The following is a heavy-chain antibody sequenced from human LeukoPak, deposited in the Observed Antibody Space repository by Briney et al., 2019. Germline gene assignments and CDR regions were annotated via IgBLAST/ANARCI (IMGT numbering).Heavy chain of an antibody. CDR3: ARAVNWNYGSADY. Sequence: PSETLSLTCAVYGGSFSGYYWSWIRQPPGKGLEWIGEINHSGSTNYNPSLKSRVTISVDTSKNQFSLKLSSVTAADTAVYYCARAVNWNYGSADYWGQGTLVTVSS. J-gene: IGHJ4*02. CDR1: GGSFSGYY. V-gene: IGHV4-34*01. D-gene: IGHD1-7*01. CDR2: INHSGST.